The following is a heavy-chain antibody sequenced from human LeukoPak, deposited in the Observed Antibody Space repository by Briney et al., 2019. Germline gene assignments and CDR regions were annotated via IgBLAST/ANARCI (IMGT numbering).Heavy chain of an antibody. J-gene: IGHJ6*02. CDR1: GFTFSSYA. D-gene: IGHD3-16*01. CDR2: ISISGGSA. CDR3: ATYTHWVAGDV. Sequence: GGSLRLSCAASGFTFSSYAMSWVRRAPGKGLEWVSGISISGGSASYADSVKGRFTISRDNPRNTLFMEMNSLRAEDTAVYYCATYTHWVAGDVWGQGTTVTVSS. V-gene: IGHV3-23*01.